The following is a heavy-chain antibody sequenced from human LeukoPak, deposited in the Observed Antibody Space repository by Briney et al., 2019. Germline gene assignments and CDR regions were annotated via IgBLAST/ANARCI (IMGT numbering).Heavy chain of an antibody. J-gene: IGHJ4*02. D-gene: IGHD3-22*01. V-gene: IGHV1-24*01. Sequence: ASVKVSCTVSGYTLTEFSIHWVRQVPGKGLEWMGNFDPEDGETIYAQKFQGRVTMTEDTSTDTAYMELSSLRSEDTAVYYCATSRLDYDSSGYRTTFDYWGQGTLVTVSS. CDR1: GYTLTEFS. CDR2: FDPEDGET. CDR3: ATSRLDYDSSGYRTTFDY.